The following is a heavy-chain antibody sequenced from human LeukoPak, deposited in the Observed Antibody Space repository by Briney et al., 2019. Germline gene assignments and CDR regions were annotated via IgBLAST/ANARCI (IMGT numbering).Heavy chain of an antibody. D-gene: IGHD3-22*01. CDR1: GFTFSSYA. CDR2: ISGSGGST. CDR3: AKDTDYYYDSSGYSDY. V-gene: IGHV3-23*01. J-gene: IGHJ4*02. Sequence: GGFLRLSCAASGFTFSSYAMSWVRQAPGKGLEWVSAISGSGGSTYYADSVKGRFTISRDNSKNTLYLQMNSLRAEDTAVYYCAKDTDYYYDSSGYSDYWGQGTLVTVSS.